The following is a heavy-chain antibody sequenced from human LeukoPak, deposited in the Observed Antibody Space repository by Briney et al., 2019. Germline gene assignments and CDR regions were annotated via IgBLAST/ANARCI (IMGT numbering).Heavy chain of an antibody. CDR3: AQAGSHPPKYGDPKLGAFDY. V-gene: IGHV1-69*02. D-gene: IGHD4-17*01. CDR2: IIPILGIA. J-gene: IGHJ4*02. Sequence: SVKVSCKASGGTFSSYTISWVRQAPGQGLEWMGRIIPILGIANYAQKFQGRVTITADKSTSTAYMELSSLRSEDTAVYYCAQAGSHPPKYGDPKLGAFDYWGQGTLVTVSS. CDR1: GGTFSSYT.